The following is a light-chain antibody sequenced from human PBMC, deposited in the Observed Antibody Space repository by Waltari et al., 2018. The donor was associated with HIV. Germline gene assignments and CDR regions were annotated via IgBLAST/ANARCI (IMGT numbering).Light chain of an antibody. CDR1: SSDIGAYDS. Sequence: QSALTQPPSASGSLGQSVTISCTGSSSDIGAYDSVSWFQQHPRSAPKLLLYEVTRRPSSVSDRFSVSRSGSTAFLTVAGLQPDDEATYFCSSYGDSLRVLFGGGTNVTVL. J-gene: IGLJ3*02. CDR3: SSYGDSLRVL. V-gene: IGLV2-8*01. CDR2: EVT.